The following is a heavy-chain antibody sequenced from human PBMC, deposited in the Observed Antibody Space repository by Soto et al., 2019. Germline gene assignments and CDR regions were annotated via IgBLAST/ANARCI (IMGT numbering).Heavy chain of an antibody. J-gene: IGHJ4*02. Sequence: ASVKVSCKASGYTFTGYYMHWVRQAPGQGLEWMGWINPNSGGTNYAQKFQGWVTMTRDTSISTAYMELSRLRSDDTAVYYCARGDIVVVPAAVMVCTSNFDYWGQGTLVTVSS. V-gene: IGHV1-2*04. CDR2: INPNSGGT. CDR1: GYTFTGYY. CDR3: ARGDIVVVPAAVMVCTSNFDY. D-gene: IGHD2-2*01.